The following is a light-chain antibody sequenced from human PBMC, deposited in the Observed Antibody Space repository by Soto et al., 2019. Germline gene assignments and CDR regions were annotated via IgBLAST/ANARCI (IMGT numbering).Light chain of an antibody. CDR3: QQYGSSPRT. J-gene: IGKJ1*01. V-gene: IGKV3-20*01. CDR1: QSVSSSY. CDR2: DAS. Sequence: EIVLTQSPGTLSLSPGERPTLSCRTSQSVSSSYLAWYQQKPGQAPRLLIYDASSRATGIPDRFSGSGSGTDFTLTISRLEPEDFAVYYCQQYGSSPRTFGQGTKVEIK.